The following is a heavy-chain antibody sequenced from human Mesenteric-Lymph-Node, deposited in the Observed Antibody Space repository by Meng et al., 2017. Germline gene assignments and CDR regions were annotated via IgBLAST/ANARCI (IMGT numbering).Heavy chain of an antibody. V-gene: IGHV3-30*07. Sequence: VQLVESGGGVVQPGRSLRLSCAASGFTFSSYAMHWVRQAPGKGLEWVAVISYDGSNKYYADSVKGRFTIYRDNAKDTLFLQMNSLRGDDTAVYYCANDRLNQWGQGTLVTVSS. D-gene: IGHD3-16*01. CDR2: ISYDGSNK. CDR1: GFTFSSYA. CDR3: ANDRLNQ. J-gene: IGHJ1*01.